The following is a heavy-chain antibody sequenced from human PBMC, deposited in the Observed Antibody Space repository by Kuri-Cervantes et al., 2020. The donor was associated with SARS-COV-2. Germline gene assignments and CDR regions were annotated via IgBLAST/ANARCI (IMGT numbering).Heavy chain of an antibody. Sequence: GESLKISCAASGFTFSDYYMSWIRQAPGKGLEWVSYISSSGSTIYYADSVKGRFTISRDNAKNSLYLQMNSLRAEDTAVYYCARDHGYGDYYYYYYCMDVWGKGTTVTVSS. V-gene: IGHV3-11*04. CDR3: ARDHGYGDYYYYYYCMDV. D-gene: IGHD4-17*01. J-gene: IGHJ6*03. CDR1: GFTFSDYY. CDR2: ISSSGSTI.